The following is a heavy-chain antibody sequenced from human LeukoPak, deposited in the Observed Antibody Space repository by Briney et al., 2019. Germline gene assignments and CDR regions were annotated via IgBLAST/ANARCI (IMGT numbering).Heavy chain of an antibody. D-gene: IGHD6-13*01. Sequence: GSATVSCKASGYTFTSYGISWVRQAPGQGLEWMGWISAYNGNTNYAQKLQGRVTMTTDTSTSTAYMELRSLRSDDTAVYYCARESEQQPYGMDVWGQGTTVTVSS. CDR3: ARESEQQPYGMDV. J-gene: IGHJ6*02. CDR2: ISAYNGNT. CDR1: GYTFTSYG. V-gene: IGHV1-18*01.